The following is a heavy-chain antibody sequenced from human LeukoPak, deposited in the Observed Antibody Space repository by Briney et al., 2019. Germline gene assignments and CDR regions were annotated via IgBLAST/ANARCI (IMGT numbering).Heavy chain of an antibody. J-gene: IGHJ6*02. CDR1: GYTLTELS. CDR3: ATGFMTTQGMDV. V-gene: IGHV1-24*01. Sequence: ASVKVSCKVSGYTLTELSMHWVRRAPGKGLEWMGGFDPEDGETIYAQKFQGRVTMTEDTSTDTAYMELSSLRSEDTAVYYCATGFMTTQGMDVWGQGTTVTVSS. D-gene: IGHD4-11*01. CDR2: FDPEDGET.